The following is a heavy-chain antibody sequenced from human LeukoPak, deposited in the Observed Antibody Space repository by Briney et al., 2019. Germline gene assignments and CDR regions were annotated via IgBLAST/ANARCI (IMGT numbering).Heavy chain of an antibody. CDR1: GFTFSSYE. V-gene: IGHV3-48*03. J-gene: IGHJ4*02. CDR2: ITGSGDTI. CDR3: ARDATPQYSSGWVFFDY. Sequence: GGSLRLSCAASGFTFSSYEMNWVRQAPGKGLELISYITGSGDTIHYADSVKGRFTISRDNAKNSLYLQMNSLRAEDTAVYYCARDATPQYSSGWVFFDYWGQGTPVTVTS. D-gene: IGHD6-19*01.